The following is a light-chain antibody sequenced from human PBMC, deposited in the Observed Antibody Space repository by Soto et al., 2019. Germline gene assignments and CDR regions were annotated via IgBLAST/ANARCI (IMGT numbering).Light chain of an antibody. Sequence: QSALTQARSVSGSPGQSVAISCTGTSSDVGGYNYVSWYQQHPGKAPKLMIYDVSERPSGVPDRFSGSKSGNTASLTISGLQAEDEADYYCCSYAGSYIPYVFGTVTKVTVL. V-gene: IGLV2-11*01. J-gene: IGLJ1*01. CDR3: CSYAGSYIPYV. CDR1: SSDVGGYNY. CDR2: DVS.